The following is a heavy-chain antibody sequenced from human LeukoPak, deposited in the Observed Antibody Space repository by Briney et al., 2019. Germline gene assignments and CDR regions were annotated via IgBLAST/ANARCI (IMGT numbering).Heavy chain of an antibody. D-gene: IGHD2-15*01. J-gene: IGHJ4*02. Sequence: GGSLRLSCAASGFIFSSYWMHWVRQAPGKGLVWVSRIDRDGSSTTYAYSVKGRFTISRDNAKNTLYLQMNSLRAEDTAVYYCAGGAGGGSWDWGQGTLVTVSS. CDR3: AGGAGGGSWD. V-gene: IGHV3-74*01. CDR1: GFIFSSYW. CDR2: IDRDGSST.